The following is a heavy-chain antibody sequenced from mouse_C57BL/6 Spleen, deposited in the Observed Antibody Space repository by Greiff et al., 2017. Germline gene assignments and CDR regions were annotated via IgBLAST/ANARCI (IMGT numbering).Heavy chain of an antibody. CDR2: FFPGSGSI. J-gene: IGHJ2*01. CDR3: ARHEENYYGPTGYFDY. V-gene: IGHV1-62-2*01. D-gene: IGHD1-2*01. Sequence: VQLQQSGAELVKPGASVKLSCKASGYTFTEYTIHWVKQRSGQGLEWIGGFFPGSGSIKYNEKIKEKATLTADKSSSTVYMERSRLTSEDSSVYFCARHEENYYGPTGYFDYWGESATLTVSS. CDR1: GYTFTEYT.